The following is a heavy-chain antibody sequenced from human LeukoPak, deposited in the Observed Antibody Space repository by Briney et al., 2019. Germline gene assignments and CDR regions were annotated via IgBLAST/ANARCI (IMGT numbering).Heavy chain of an antibody. CDR1: GFAYSTYA. Sequence: GGSLRLSCAASGFAYSTYAMSWVRLAPGKGLELVSTISGSGSNTYYADSVKGRFTISRDNSNSTLYLQMSSLTAEDTAVYYCATHRSNGPAAMNYWGQGILVTVSS. V-gene: IGHV3-23*01. J-gene: IGHJ4*02. D-gene: IGHD2-2*01. CDR2: ISGSGSNT. CDR3: ATHRSNGPAAMNY.